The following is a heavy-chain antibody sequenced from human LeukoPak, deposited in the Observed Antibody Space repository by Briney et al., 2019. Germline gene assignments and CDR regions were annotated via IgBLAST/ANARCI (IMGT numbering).Heavy chain of an antibody. V-gene: IGHV3-30-3*01. J-gene: IGHJ4*02. Sequence: PGRSLRLSCAASGFTFSSYAMHWVRQAPGKGLEWVAVISYDGSNKYYADSVKGRFTISRDNSKNTLYLQMNSLRAEDTAVYHCARDRGSYYVWYYFDYWGQGTLVTVSS. CDR3: ARDRGSYYVWYYFDY. D-gene: IGHD1-26*01. CDR1: GFTFSSYA. CDR2: ISYDGSNK.